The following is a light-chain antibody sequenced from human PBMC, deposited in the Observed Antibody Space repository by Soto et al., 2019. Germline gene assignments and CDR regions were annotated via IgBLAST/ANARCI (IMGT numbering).Light chain of an antibody. CDR2: SNN. Sequence: QSVLTQPPSASGTPGQRVTISCSGGASNIATNFIFWYQQLPGTAPKLLIYSNNQRPSGVPDRFSGSKSGTSASLAISGLRSEDEADYYCAAWDDSLSALFGTGTKVTV. V-gene: IGLV1-47*02. CDR3: AAWDDSLSAL. J-gene: IGLJ1*01. CDR1: ASNIATNF.